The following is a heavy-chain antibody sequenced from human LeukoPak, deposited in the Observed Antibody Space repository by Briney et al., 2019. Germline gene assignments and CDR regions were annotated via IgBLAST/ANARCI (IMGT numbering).Heavy chain of an antibody. CDR1: GGSISSSSYY. V-gene: IGHV4-39*07. J-gene: IGHJ6*02. D-gene: IGHD6-13*01. CDR3: ARVSGQQLIYGMDV. CDR2: IYYSGST. Sequence: SETLSLTCTVSGGSISSSSYYWGWIRQPPGKGLEWIGSIYYSGSTYYNPSLKSRVTISVDTSKNQFSLKLSSVTAADTAVYYCARVSGQQLIYGMDVWGQGTTVTVSS.